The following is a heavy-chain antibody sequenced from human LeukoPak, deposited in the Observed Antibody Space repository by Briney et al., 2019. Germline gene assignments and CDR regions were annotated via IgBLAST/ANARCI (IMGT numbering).Heavy chain of an antibody. Sequence: SGGSLRLSCAASGFTFDDYAMHWVRQAPGKGLEWVSGISWNSGSIGYADSVKGRFTISRDNAKNSLYLQMNSLRAEDTALYYCAKDIGYDYVWGSYRSLYYYYGMDVWGQGTTVTVTS. V-gene: IGHV3-9*01. CDR1: GFTFDDYA. CDR2: ISWNSGSI. CDR3: AKDIGYDYVWGSYRSLYYYYGMDV. D-gene: IGHD3-16*02. J-gene: IGHJ6*02.